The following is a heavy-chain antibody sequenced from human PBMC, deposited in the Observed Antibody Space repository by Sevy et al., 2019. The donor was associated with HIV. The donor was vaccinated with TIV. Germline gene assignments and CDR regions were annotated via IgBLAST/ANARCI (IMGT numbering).Heavy chain of an antibody. CDR3: ATEGAGAYNY. CDR1: GFTLSSSW. D-gene: IGHD2-21*01. CDR2: IEGDGSEK. V-gene: IGHV3-7*01. J-gene: IGHJ4*02. Sequence: GGSLRLSCAASGFTLSSSWMSWVRQAPGKGLEWVANIEGDGSEKYYVDSVKGRFTISRDNAKNSLYLQMNSLRAEDTAVYYCATEGAGAYNYWGQGILVTVSS.